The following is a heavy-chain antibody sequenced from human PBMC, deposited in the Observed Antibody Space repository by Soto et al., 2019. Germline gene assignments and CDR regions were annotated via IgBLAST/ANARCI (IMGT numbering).Heavy chain of an antibody. J-gene: IGHJ4*02. V-gene: IGHV4-59*08. D-gene: IGHD1-1*01. CDR3: TTGGDASKTGY. Sequence: PSETLSLTCTVTGGSTSSYYWSWLRQPPGKGLEWIGYNSYSGSTDYNPSLKSRVTISVDTSRNHFSLRLSSATAADTAVYYCTTGGDASKTGYWGQGTLVTVSS. CDR1: GGSTSSYY. CDR2: NSYSGST.